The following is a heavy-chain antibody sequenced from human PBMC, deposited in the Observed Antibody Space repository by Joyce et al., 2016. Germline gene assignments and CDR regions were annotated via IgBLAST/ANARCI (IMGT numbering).Heavy chain of an antibody. CDR1: GGSSNNYY. D-gene: IGHD6-13*01. CDR2: IFHSGVT. Sequence: QMQLQESGPGLVKPSETLSLTCTGSGGSSNNYYWSWIRQSPGKGLQWIGYIFHSGVTHYNSSLRSRVTMSVDTSKNQVSLKLSSMTAADTAVYYCAGSSWQYYYFDYWGQGTVVSVSS. CDR3: AGSSWQYYYFDY. V-gene: IGHV4-59*01. J-gene: IGHJ4*02.